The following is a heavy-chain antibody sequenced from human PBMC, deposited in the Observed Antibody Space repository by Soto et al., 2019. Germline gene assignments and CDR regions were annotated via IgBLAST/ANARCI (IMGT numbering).Heavy chain of an antibody. CDR1: GYSFTSYW. CDR2: IYPGDSDT. Sequence: GEALKISCKGSGYSFTSYWSGWVRQMPGKGLEWMGIIYPGDSDTRYSPSFQGQVTISADKSISTAYLQWSSLKASDTAMYYCARGGNCIVSSCPLGSHYGMDVWGQGTTVTVSS. CDR3: ARGGNCIVSSCPLGSHYGMDV. V-gene: IGHV5-51*01. D-gene: IGHD2-15*01. J-gene: IGHJ6*02.